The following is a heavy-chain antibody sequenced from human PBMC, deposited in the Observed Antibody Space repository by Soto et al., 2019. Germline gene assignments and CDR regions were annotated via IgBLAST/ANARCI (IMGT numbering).Heavy chain of an antibody. CDR1: GDSISSYY. J-gene: IGHJ4*02. CDR2: VYYGRSA. Sequence: QVQLQESGPGLVKPSEILSLTCAVSGDSISSYYCMWIRQPPGKGLESIGYVYYGRSANYKPSLKSRVTLSVDTSTNQCSLTLSSMTAADTAVYYCALRSMAVVPEYWGQGTLVTVSS. CDR3: ALRSMAVVPEY. D-gene: IGHD3-22*01. V-gene: IGHV4-59*01.